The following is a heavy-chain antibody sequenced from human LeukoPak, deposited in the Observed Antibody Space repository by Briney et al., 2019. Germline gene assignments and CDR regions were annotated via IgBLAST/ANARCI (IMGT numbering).Heavy chain of an antibody. CDR2: INHSGST. J-gene: IGHJ4*02. CDR1: GGSFSGYY. CDR3: ARLVVVAATRFAPRDSDY. Sequence: PSETLSLTCAVYGGSFSGYYWSWIRQPPGKGLEWIGEINHSGSTNYNRSLKSRVTISVDTSKNQFSLKLSSVTAADTAVYYYARLVVVAATRFAPRDSDYWGQGTLVTVSS. V-gene: IGHV4-34*01. D-gene: IGHD2-15*01.